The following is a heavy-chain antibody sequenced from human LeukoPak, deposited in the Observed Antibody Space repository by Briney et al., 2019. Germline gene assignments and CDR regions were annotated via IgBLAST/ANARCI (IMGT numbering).Heavy chain of an antibody. CDR2: ISRNGGST. Sequence: GGSLRLSCSASGFTFSSFAMHWVRQAPGKGLEYVAAISRNGGSTYYADSVKGRSTISRDNSKNTLYLQMSSLRAEDTAVYLCVKDLRSDFMGVLSRYLSYWGQGTLVTVSS. CDR3: VKDLRSDFMGVLSRYLSY. J-gene: IGHJ4*02. V-gene: IGHV3-64D*09. D-gene: IGHD2/OR15-2a*01. CDR1: GFTFSSFA.